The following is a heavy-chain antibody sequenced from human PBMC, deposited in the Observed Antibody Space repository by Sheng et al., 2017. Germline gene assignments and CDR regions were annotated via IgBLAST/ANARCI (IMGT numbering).Heavy chain of an antibody. D-gene: IGHD6-13*01. CDR3: ARHASSSSWYNWFDP. J-gene: IGHJ5*02. Sequence: QLQLQESGPGLVKPSETLSLTCTVSGGSISSSSYYWGWIRQPPGKGLEWIGSIYYSGSTYYNPSLKSRVTISVDTSKNQFSLKLSSVTAADTAVYYCARHASSSSWYNWFDPWGQGTLVTVS. CDR1: GGSISSSSYY. CDR2: IYYSGST. V-gene: IGHV4-39*01.